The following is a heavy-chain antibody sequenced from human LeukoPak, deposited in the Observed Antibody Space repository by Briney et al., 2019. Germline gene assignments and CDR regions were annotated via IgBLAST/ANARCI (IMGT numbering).Heavy chain of an antibody. J-gene: IGHJ6*02. V-gene: IGHV4-34*01. CDR3: ATSRVLRYFDRQPYYYYGMDV. D-gene: IGHD3-9*01. CDR2: INHSGST. Sequence: SETLSLTCAVYGGSFSGYYWSWIRQPPGKGLEWIGEINHSGSTNYNPSLKSRVTISVDTSKNQFSLKLSSVTAADTAVYYCATSRVLRYFDRQPYYYYGMDVWGQGTTVTVSS. CDR1: GGSFSGYY.